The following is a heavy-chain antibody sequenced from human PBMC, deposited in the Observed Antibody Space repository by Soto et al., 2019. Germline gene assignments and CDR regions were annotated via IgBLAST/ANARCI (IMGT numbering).Heavy chain of an antibody. CDR2: IIPIFGTV. CDR1: GCSFRTYT. V-gene: IGHV1-69*13. D-gene: IGHD2-8*01. Sequence: SVKVSCKASGCSFRTYTTSWVRQAPGQGLEWVGGIIPIFGTVNYAQKLWDRVTITADESTSTAYVELTNLRSEDTAVYYCTRDRGCTRIYYAMDVWGQGTTVTVSS. J-gene: IGHJ6*02. CDR3: TRDRGCTRIYYAMDV.